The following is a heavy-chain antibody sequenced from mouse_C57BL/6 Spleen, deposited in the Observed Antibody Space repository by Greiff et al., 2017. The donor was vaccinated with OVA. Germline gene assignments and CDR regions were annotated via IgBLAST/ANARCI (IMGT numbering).Heavy chain of an antibody. CDR1: GFTFSSYA. Sequence: EVKVVESGEGLVKPGGSLKLSCAASGFTFSSYAMSWVRQTPEKRLEWVAYISSGGDYIYYADTVKGRFTISRDNARNTLYLQMSSLKSEDTAMYYCTRDRSRGDYYAMDYWGQGTSVTVSS. J-gene: IGHJ4*01. V-gene: IGHV5-9-1*02. CDR2: ISSGGDYI. CDR3: TRDRSRGDYYAMDY.